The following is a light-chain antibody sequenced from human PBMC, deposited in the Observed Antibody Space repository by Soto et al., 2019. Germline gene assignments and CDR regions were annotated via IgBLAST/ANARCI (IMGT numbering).Light chain of an antibody. CDR3: QSYDSSLSGVV. V-gene: IGLV2-14*02. J-gene: IGLJ2*01. Sequence: QSVLNQPASVSGSPGQSVTISCTETGRGIESYSLVSWYQQLPGTVPKLLIYEDNKRPSGPSNHFSGTRSGNTAFLTSAGLESVDEADYYCQSYDSSLSGVVFGGGTKLTVL. CDR2: EDN. CDR1: GRGIESYSL.